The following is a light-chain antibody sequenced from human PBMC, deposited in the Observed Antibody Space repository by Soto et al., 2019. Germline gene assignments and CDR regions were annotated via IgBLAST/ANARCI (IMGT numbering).Light chain of an antibody. J-gene: IGLJ3*02. Sequence: QSVLTQPPSVSGAPGQRATISCTGSDSNIGAGYDVHWYQQLPGTAPRLIMYGNNNRPSGVPDRFSGSKSGTSASLAIGGLQAEDEADYYCQTFDSSLSGFVVFGGGTKLTVL. V-gene: IGLV1-40*01. CDR1: DSNIGAGYD. CDR3: QTFDSSLSGFVV. CDR2: GNN.